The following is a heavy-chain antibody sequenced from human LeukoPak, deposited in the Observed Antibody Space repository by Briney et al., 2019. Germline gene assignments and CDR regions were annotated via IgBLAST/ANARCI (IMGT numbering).Heavy chain of an antibody. V-gene: IGHV3-7*01. D-gene: IGHD4-11*01. CDR2: INQDGNDK. Sequence: GGSLRLSCAASDFTFSSYWMSWVRQAPGKGLEWVANINQDGNDKYYVDSVKGRFTISRDNAKNSLYLQMNSLRADDTAVHCARQTYSIEFDYWGQGTLVTVSS. CDR3: ARQTYSIEFDY. J-gene: IGHJ4*02. CDR1: DFTFSSYW.